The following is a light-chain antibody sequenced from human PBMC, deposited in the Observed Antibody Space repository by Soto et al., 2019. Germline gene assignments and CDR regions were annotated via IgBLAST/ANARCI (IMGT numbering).Light chain of an antibody. CDR3: HQYGGSSPSYT. J-gene: IGKJ2*01. CDR2: RAS. Sequence: EIVLTQSPGNLSLSPGERATLSCRASQSITTSFLAWYQQKPGQAPRLLIYRASTRVTGMPDRFSGSGSGTDFTLTISRLEPEDFAGYYSHQYGGSSPSYTLGQWT. CDR1: QSITTSF. V-gene: IGKV3-20*01.